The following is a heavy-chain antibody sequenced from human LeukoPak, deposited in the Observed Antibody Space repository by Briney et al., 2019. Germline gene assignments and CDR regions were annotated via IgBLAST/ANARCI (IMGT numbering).Heavy chain of an antibody. V-gene: IGHV4-39*01. D-gene: IGHD2-21*02. J-gene: IGHJ4*02. Sequence: PSETLSLTCTVSGDSISSSTYYYWGWFRQHPGEGLECIGSIYYTGRTFYNPSLKSRVTISVDTSKSQFSLQLTSVTAADTSMYYCARHHPYCGDDCKGGFHYWGQGTLVTVSS. CDR2: IYYTGRT. CDR1: GDSISSSTYYY. CDR3: ARHHPYCGDDCKGGFHY.